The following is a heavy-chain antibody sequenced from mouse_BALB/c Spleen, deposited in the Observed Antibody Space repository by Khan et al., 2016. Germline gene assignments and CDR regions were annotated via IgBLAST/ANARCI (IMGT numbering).Heavy chain of an antibody. CDR1: GYSITSDYA. CDR2: ISYSGST. Sequence: EVQLQESGPGLVKPSQSLSLTCTVTGYSITSDYAWNWIRQFPGNKLEWMGYISYSGSTSYNPSLKSRISITRDTTKNQFFLQLNSVTTEDTATYYCARCEYGNYNYFDYWGQGTTLTVSS. V-gene: IGHV3-2*02. J-gene: IGHJ2*01. CDR3: ARCEYGNYNYFDY. D-gene: IGHD2-10*02.